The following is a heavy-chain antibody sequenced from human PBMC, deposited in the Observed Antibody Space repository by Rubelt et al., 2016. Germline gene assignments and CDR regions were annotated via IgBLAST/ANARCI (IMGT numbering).Heavy chain of an antibody. Sequence: QVQLVQSGAEVKKPGSSVMVSCKASGGTFRSYAISWVRQAPGQGLEWMGGIIPIFGTATYAQKFQGRVTITADKSTSTAYMELSSLISEDTAVYYCARSPITIFGVVILDYWGQGTLVTVSS. CDR2: IIPIFGTA. D-gene: IGHD3-3*01. V-gene: IGHV1-69*06. J-gene: IGHJ4*02. CDR1: GGTFRSYA. CDR3: ARSPITIFGVVILDY.